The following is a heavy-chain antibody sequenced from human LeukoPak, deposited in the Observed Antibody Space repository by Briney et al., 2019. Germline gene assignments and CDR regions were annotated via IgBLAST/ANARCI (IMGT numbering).Heavy chain of an antibody. Sequence: PGGSLRLSCAASGFTFSSYGMHWVRQAPGKGLEWVAVISYDGSNKYYADSVKGRFTISRDDSKNTLYLQMNSLKTEDTAVYYCTAKSGYYVHYYYGMDVWGQGTTVTVSS. CDR1: GFTFSSYG. V-gene: IGHV3-30*03. CDR3: TAKSGYYVHYYYGMDV. D-gene: IGHD3-3*01. CDR2: ISYDGSNK. J-gene: IGHJ6*02.